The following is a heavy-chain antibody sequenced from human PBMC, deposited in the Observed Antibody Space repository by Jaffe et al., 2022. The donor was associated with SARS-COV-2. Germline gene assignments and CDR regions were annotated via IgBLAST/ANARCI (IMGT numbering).Heavy chain of an antibody. CDR1: GFTFSSYA. CDR2: ISGSGGST. D-gene: IGHD2-21*02. J-gene: IGHJ4*02. Sequence: EVQLLESGGGLVQPGGSLRLSCAASGFTFSSYAMSWVRQAPGKGLEWVSAISGSGGSTYYADSVKGRFTISRDNSKNTLYLQMNSLRAEDTAVYYCAKGGATISCWGGDCYSFDYWGQGTLVTVSS. V-gene: IGHV3-23*01. CDR3: AKGGATISCWGGDCYSFDY.